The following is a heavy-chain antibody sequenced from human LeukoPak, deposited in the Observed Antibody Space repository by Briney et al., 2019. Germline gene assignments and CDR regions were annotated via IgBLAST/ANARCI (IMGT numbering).Heavy chain of an antibody. CDR1: GYTFTSYG. J-gene: IGHJ4*02. V-gene: IGHV1-18*01. Sequence: ASVKVSCKASGYTFTSYGISWWRQAPGQGLGWMGGIRAYNGNTNYAQKLQGRVTMTTDTSTSTAYMELRSLRSDDTAVYYCARDLEDYGEHEVYFDYWGPGTLVTVSS. CDR2: IRAYNGNT. CDR3: ARDLEDYGEHEVYFDY. D-gene: IGHD4-17*01.